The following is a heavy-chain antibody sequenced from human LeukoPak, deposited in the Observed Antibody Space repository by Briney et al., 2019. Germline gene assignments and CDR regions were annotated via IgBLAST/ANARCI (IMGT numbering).Heavy chain of an antibody. CDR2: INPNSGGT. CDR1: GYTFTGYY. V-gene: IGHV1-2*02. D-gene: IGHD6-19*01. CDR3: ARDWHSSGGNWFDP. J-gene: IGHJ5*02. Sequence: ASVKVSCKASGYTFTGYYMHWVRQAPGQGLEWMGWINPNSGGTNYAQKFQGRVTMTRDTSISTAYMELSRLRSDDTAVYYCARDWHSSGGNWFDPWGQGTLVTVSS.